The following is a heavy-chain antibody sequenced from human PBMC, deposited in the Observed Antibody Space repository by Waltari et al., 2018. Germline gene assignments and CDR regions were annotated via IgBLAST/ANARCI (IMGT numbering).Heavy chain of an antibody. D-gene: IGHD5-12*01. J-gene: IGHJ5*01. CDR3: VIEAYDDPNCFDS. CDR2: IDTSVTYN. CDR1: GFTFTYHN. V-gene: IGHV3-21*02. Sequence: EVQLLESRGALVKPGWSLRLSCVASGFTFTYHNMNWVRQTPGKVREWVSFIDTSVTYNYYADSVNGRFTIPRDNAKNDVHLQMDNLRAEDTAVYYCVIEAYDDPNCFDSWGQGTLVTVSS.